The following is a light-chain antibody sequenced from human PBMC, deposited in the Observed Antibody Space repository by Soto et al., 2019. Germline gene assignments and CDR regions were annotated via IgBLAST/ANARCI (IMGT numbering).Light chain of an antibody. Sequence: EIVLTQSPGTLSLSPGERATLSCRTSQRVSSSYLAWYQQKPGHAPRGLIYAASSRAAGIPERFNGRGSGTDFALTISRLEPEDFAVDYRQQYGRSPRTFGEGTKVEI. V-gene: IGKV3-20*01. CDR3: QQYGRSPRT. CDR1: QRVSSSY. J-gene: IGKJ1*01. CDR2: AAS.